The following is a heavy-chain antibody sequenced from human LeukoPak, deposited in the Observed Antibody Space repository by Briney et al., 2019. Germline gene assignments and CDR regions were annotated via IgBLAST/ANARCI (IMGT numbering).Heavy chain of an antibody. CDR1: GLTFSGYA. Sequence: GGSLRLSCAVSGLTFSGYALSWVRQAPGKGLEWVSTISGRGAYTYYTDSVKGRFTISRDDSKNTVYLQMNSLRAEDTAIFYCASQVRAPFDYWGQGTLVTVSS. D-gene: IGHD2-2*01. CDR3: ASQVRAPFDY. V-gene: IGHV3-23*01. CDR2: ISGRGAYT. J-gene: IGHJ4*02.